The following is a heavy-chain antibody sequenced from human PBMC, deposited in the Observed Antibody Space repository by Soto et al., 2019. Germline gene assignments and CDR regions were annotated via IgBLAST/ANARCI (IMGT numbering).Heavy chain of an antibody. J-gene: IGHJ6*02. V-gene: IGHV3-23*01. CDR3: AKEGACSSTSCYRYYYYGMDV. Sequence: GGSLRLSCAASGFTFSSYAMSWVRQAAGKGLEWVSAISGSGGSTYYADTVKGRFTISRDNSKNTLYLQMNSLRADDTAEYYCAKEGACSSTSCYRYYYYGMDVWGQGTTVTVSS. CDR2: ISGSGGST. CDR1: GFTFSSYA. D-gene: IGHD2-2*01.